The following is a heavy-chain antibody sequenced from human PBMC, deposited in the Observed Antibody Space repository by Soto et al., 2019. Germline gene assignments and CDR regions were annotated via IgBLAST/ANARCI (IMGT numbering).Heavy chain of an antibody. Sequence: QLVESGGALVQPGESLKLSCAASGFSFSGSAIQWVRQAPGKGLEWVGRIRTDANTYATAYAASVTCRFTISRDDSRNTAYLQMNSLKTEDTAVYFCTRRQFYYFGLDVWGQGTTVIVSS. D-gene: IGHD6-19*01. CDR2: IRTDANTYAT. CDR1: GFSFSGSA. CDR3: TRRQFYYFGLDV. V-gene: IGHV3-73*02. J-gene: IGHJ6*02.